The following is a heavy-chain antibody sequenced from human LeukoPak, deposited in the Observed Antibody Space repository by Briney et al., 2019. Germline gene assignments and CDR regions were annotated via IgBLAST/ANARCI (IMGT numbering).Heavy chain of an antibody. CDR1: GFTFSSYA. CDR2: ISGNGGST. V-gene: IGHV3-23*01. CDR3: AKGPMVRGVIPGTDY. D-gene: IGHD3-10*01. J-gene: IGHJ4*02. Sequence: GRSLRLSCAASGFTFSSYAMSWVRQAPGKGLEWVSVISGNGGSTYYADSVKGRCTISRDNSKNTLYLQVNSLRAEDTAVYYCAKGPMVRGVIPGTDYWGQGTLVTVSS.